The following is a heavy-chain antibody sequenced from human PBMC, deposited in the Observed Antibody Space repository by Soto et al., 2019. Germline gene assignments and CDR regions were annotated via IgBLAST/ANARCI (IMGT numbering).Heavy chain of an antibody. V-gene: IGHV4-34*01. CDR3: ARGLPYDYVWGSYRSYGMDV. D-gene: IGHD3-16*02. J-gene: IGHJ6*02. CDR1: GGSFSGYY. CDR2: INHSGST. Sequence: SLTCAVYGGSFSGYYWSWIRQPPGKGLEWIGEINHSGSTNYNPSLKSRVTISVDTSKNQFSLKLSSVTAADTAVYYCARGLPYDYVWGSYRSYGMDVWGQGTTVTVSS.